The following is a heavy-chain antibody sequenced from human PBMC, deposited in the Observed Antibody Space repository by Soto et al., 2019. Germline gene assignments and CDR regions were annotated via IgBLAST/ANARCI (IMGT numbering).Heavy chain of an antibody. CDR3: TGPYPYYFDS. Sequence: QVQLQQWGAGLLKPSETLSLTCTVYGGSFSTYYWSWIRQPPGKGLEWIGEINHSGTTNYNPSLMGRVTMSFDTSKNQFSLKLSSVTAADTAVYYCTGPYPYYFDSWGQGTLVTVSS. V-gene: IGHV4-34*01. CDR1: GGSFSTYY. CDR2: INHSGTT. J-gene: IGHJ4*02.